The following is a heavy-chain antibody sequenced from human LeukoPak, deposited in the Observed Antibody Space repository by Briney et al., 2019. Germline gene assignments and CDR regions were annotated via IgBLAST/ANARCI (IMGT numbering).Heavy chain of an antibody. CDR3: ARHPPYSSSWLSLDY. D-gene: IGHD6-13*01. CDR2: IYYSGST. Sequence: MPSETQSLTCTVSGGSISSSAYYWGWIRQPPGKGLEWVGSIYYSGSTYYNPSLKSRVTISVDTSKNQLSLKLSSVTAADTAVYYCARHPPYSSSWLSLDYWGQGTLVTVSS. V-gene: IGHV4-39*01. CDR1: GGSISSSAYY. J-gene: IGHJ4*02.